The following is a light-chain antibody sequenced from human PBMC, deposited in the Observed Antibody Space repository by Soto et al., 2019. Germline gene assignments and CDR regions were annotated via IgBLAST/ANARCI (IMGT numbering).Light chain of an antibody. CDR3: MQGVQMPPIT. CDR1: QSLQHSNGYNY. V-gene: IGKV2-28*01. CDR2: LAS. Sequence: DIVMTQSPLSLPVTPGEPASISCRSSQSLQHSNGYNYLDWYFQKPGQSPQLLIHLASNRASEVPVRFSGSGAGTDVTLNISSVEAEDVGLYDCMQGVQMPPITFGQGTRLEIK. J-gene: IGKJ5*01.